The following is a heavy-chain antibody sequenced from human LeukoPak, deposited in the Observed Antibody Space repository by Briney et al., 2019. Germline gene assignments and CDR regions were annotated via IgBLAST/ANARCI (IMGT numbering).Heavy chain of an antibody. CDR2: IYHSGST. Sequence: SETLSLTCIVSGDSISSSSYSWGWIRQPPGKGPEWIGIIYHSGSTYYNPSLRSRVTISVDTSKNQFSLKLSSVTAADTAVYYCARVSARSGYSYGYDYFDYWGQGTLVTVSS. V-gene: IGHV4-39*07. D-gene: IGHD5-18*01. J-gene: IGHJ4*02. CDR3: ARVSARSGYSYGYDYFDY. CDR1: GDSISSSSYS.